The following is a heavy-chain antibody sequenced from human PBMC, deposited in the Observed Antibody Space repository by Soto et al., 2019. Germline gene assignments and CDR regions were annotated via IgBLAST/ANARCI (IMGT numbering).Heavy chain of an antibody. V-gene: IGHV5-10-1*03. Sequence: EVQLVQSGAEVKKPGESLRISCKGSGYSFTSYWISWVRQMPGKGLEWMGRIDPSDSYTNYSPSFQGHVTISADKPISTAYLQWSSLKASDTAMYYCARHDYSNQPSTLPNYWGQGTLVTVSS. J-gene: IGHJ4*02. CDR2: IDPSDSYT. CDR3: ARHDYSNQPSTLPNY. CDR1: GYSFTSYW. D-gene: IGHD4-4*01.